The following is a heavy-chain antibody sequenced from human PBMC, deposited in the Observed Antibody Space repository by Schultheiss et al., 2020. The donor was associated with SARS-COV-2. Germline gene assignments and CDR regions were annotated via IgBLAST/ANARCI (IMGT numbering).Heavy chain of an antibody. D-gene: IGHD3-3*01. CDR2: IYTSGST. V-gene: IGHV4-4*07. J-gene: IGHJ3*02. Sequence: SETLSLTCTVSGGSISSYYWSWIRQPAGKGLEWIGRIYTSGSTYYNPSLKSRVTISVDTSKNQFSLKLSSVTAADTAVYYCAREGGAADFGTYAFDIWGQGTMVTVSS. CDR3: AREGGAADFGTYAFDI. CDR1: GGSISSYY.